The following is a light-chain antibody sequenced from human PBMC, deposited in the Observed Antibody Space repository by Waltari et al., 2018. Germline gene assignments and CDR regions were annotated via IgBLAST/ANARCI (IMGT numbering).Light chain of an antibody. CDR3: QQYGSSVLYT. CDR1: QSLTKRY. J-gene: IGKJ2*01. CDR2: GAS. Sequence: VLTQSPGTLSLSPGERATPSCRASQSLTKRYLAWYQQIPGQAPRLLIYGASSRAAGIPDRFSGSGSGTDFTLTISRLEPEDFAVYYCQQYGSSVLYTFGQGTKLEIK. V-gene: IGKV3-20*01.